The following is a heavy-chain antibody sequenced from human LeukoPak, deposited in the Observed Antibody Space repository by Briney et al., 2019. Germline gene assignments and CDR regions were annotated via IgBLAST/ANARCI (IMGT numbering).Heavy chain of an antibody. V-gene: IGHV3-66*01. CDR2: IYSGDRT. J-gene: IGHJ4*02. CDR1: GFSVNNLY. Sequence: PGVSLRLSCAASGFSVNNLYMSWVRQAPGKGWEWVSVIYSGDRTYYADSVKGRFTISRDTSKNKVYLQMNSQRPEETAVYYCARDGEYSYGYGFDYWGQGTLVTGSS. D-gene: IGHD5-18*01. CDR3: ARDGEYSYGYGFDY.